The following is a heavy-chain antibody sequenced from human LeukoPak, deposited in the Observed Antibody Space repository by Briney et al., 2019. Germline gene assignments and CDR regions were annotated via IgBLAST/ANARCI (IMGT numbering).Heavy chain of an antibody. D-gene: IGHD3-22*01. Sequence: GGSLRLSCAAFGFIFSDHYMDWVRQAPGKGLEGVGRNRNKAKSYTTEYAASGKGRFTISRDDSKNSLYLQMNSLKNEDTAVYYCASQEYYYDSSGSYYWGQGTLVTVSS. CDR2: NRNKAKSYTT. CDR1: GFIFSDHY. J-gene: IGHJ4*02. V-gene: IGHV3-72*01. CDR3: ASQEYYYDSSGSYY.